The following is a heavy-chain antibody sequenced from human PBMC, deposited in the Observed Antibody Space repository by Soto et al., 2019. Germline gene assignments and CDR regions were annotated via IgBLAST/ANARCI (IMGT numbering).Heavy chain of an antibody. J-gene: IGHJ6*02. Sequence: ASVKVSCKASGYTFTSYYMHWVRQAPGQGLEWMGIINPSGGSTSYAQKFQGRVTMTRDTSTSTVYMELSSLRSEDTAVYYCARARIAAAGTQDYYYYGMDVWGQGTTVTVSS. CDR2: INPSGGST. V-gene: IGHV1-46*03. D-gene: IGHD6-13*01. CDR3: ARARIAAAGTQDYYYYGMDV. CDR1: GYTFTSYY.